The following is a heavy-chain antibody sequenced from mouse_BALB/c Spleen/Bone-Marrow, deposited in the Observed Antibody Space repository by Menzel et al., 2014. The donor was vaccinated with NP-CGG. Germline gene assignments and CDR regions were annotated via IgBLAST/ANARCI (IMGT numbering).Heavy chain of an antibody. J-gene: IGHJ2*01. Sequence: EVQRVESGGGLVKPGGSLKLSCAASGFSFSSYAVSWVRQTPEKRLEWVASISGGGNSYHSDNMKGRCTISRDNARNILYLQMSSLRSEDTAMYYCARARGVTTATPYYFDYWGQGTALTVSS. CDR1: GFSFSSYA. V-gene: IGHV5-6-5*01. D-gene: IGHD1-2*01. CDR2: ISGGGNS. CDR3: ARARGVTTATPYYFDY.